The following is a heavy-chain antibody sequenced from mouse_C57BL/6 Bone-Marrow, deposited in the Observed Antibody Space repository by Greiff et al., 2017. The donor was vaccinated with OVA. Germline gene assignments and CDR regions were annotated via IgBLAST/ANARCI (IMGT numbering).Heavy chain of an antibody. CDR2: INPSTGGT. CDR3: ARGGTSPFAY. Sequence: EVKLQQSGPELVKPGASVKISCKASGYSFTGYYMNWVKQSPEKSLEWIGEINPSTGGTTYNQKFKAKATLTVDKSSSTAYRQLKSLTSEDSAVYYCARGGTSPFAYWGQGTLVTVSA. J-gene: IGHJ3*01. CDR1: GYSFTGYY. V-gene: IGHV1-42*01. D-gene: IGHD1-1*02.